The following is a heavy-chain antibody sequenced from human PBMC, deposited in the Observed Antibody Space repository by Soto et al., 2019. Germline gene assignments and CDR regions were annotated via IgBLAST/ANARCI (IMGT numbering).Heavy chain of an antibody. J-gene: IGHJ3*02. CDR2: ISGSGGST. Sequence: GGSLRLSCAASGFTFSSYAMSWVRQAPGEGLEWVSAISGSGGSTYYADSVKGRFTISRDNSKNTLYLQMNSLRAEDTAVYYCAKELPNCSGGSCYGTVGAFDIWGQGAMVTVS. CDR1: GFTFSSYA. D-gene: IGHD2-15*01. CDR3: AKELPNCSGGSCYGTVGAFDI. V-gene: IGHV3-23*01.